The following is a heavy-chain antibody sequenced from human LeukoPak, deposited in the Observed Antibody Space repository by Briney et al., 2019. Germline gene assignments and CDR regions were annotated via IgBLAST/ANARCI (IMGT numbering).Heavy chain of an antibody. D-gene: IGHD6-19*01. CDR3: ARLREQWQYYYYYMDV. CDR1: GGSITNSNW. CDR2: IYHSGST. V-gene: IGHV4-4*02. J-gene: IGHJ6*03. Sequence: SGTLSLTCAVSGGSITNSNWWSWVRQPPGKGLEWIGEIYHSGSTNYNPSLKSRVTISVDTSKNQFSLKLSSVTAADTAVYYCARLREQWQYYYYYMDVWGKGTTVTVSS.